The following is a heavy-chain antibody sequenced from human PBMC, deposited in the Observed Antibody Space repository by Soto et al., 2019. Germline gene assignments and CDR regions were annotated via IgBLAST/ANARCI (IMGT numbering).Heavy chain of an antibody. D-gene: IGHD2-15*01. CDR3: AYLPCSGGSCYWFSYSGMDV. CDR2: IYWDDDK. J-gene: IGHJ6*02. V-gene: IGHV2-5*02. CDR1: GFSLSTSGVG. Sequence: QITLKESGPPLVKPTQTLTLTCTFSGFSLSTSGVGVAWIRQPPGKALEWLALIYWDDDKRYRPSRETRLTITKDTSKNQVVLTMTNVDSVDTATYYCAYLPCSGGSCYWFSYSGMDVWGQGTTVIVSS.